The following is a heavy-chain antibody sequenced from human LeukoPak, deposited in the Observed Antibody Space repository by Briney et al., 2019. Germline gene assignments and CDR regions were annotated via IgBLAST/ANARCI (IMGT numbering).Heavy chain of an antibody. V-gene: IGHV3-30-3*01. CDR2: ISYDGSNK. D-gene: IGHD3-9*01. CDR1: GFTFSSYA. J-gene: IGHJ5*02. CDR3: ARDLVRVDILTGPP. Sequence: GGSLRLSCAASGFTFSSYAMHWVRQAPGKGLEWVAVISYDGSNKYYADSVKGRFTISRDNSKNTLYLQMNSLRAEDTAVYYCARDLVRVDILTGPPWGQGTLVTVSS.